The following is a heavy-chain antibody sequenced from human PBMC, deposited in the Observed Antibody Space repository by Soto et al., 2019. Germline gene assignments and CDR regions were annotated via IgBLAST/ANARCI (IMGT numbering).Heavy chain of an antibody. D-gene: IGHD3-9*01. Sequence: ASVKVSCKASGYSFTDYHIHWVRQVPGQGLEWLGRINPNSGGTNYAQKFQGWVTMTRDTSISTAYMELSRLRSDDTAVYYCARAGLRYFDWYYYYYGMDVWGQGTTVTVSS. V-gene: IGHV1-2*04. CDR2: INPNSGGT. J-gene: IGHJ6*02. CDR1: GYSFTDYH. CDR3: ARAGLRYFDWYYYYYGMDV.